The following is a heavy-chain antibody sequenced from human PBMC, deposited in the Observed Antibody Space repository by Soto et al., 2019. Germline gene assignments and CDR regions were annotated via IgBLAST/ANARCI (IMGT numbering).Heavy chain of an antibody. D-gene: IGHD2-15*01. CDR2: ISSSSSYI. Sequence: GGSLRLSCAASGFTFSSYSMNWVRQAPGKGLEWVSSISSSSSYIYYADSVKGRFTISRDNAKNSLYLQMNSLRAEDTAVYYCARAQEDIVVVVAATGYNYYFDYWGQGTLVTVSS. CDR1: GFTFSSYS. J-gene: IGHJ4*02. CDR3: ARAQEDIVVVVAATGYNYYFDY. V-gene: IGHV3-21*01.